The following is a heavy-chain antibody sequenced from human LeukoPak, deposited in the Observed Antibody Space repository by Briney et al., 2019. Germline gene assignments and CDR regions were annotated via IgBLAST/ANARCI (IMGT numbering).Heavy chain of an antibody. J-gene: IGHJ6*03. CDR2: VRSTYGGGII. V-gene: IGHV3-23*01. Sequence: GGSLRLSCAASGFTFSDYDMNWFRQAPGKGLEWVSLVRSTYGGGIIEYADSVKGRFTVSRDDSKNTLFLQMTSLGGEDAATYHCVRTATPYTVTTPTHYSYMDVWGKGTTVTVSS. CDR3: VRTATPYTVTTPTHYSYMDV. CDR1: GFTFSDYD. D-gene: IGHD4-17*01.